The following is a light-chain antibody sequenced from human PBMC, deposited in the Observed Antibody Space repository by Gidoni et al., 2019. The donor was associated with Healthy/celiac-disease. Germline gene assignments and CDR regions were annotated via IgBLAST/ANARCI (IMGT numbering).Light chain of an antibody. CDR2: LGS. J-gene: IGKJ1*01. V-gene: IGKV2-28*01. CDR1: QSLLHSNGYNY. Sequence: DIVMTQSPLSLPVTPGEPASISCRSSQSLLHSNGYNYLDWYLQKPGQSPQLLIYLGSNRASGVPDRFSGSGSGTDFTLKISRVEAKDVGVYYCMQALQTPPTFXQXTKVEIK. CDR3: MQALQTPPT.